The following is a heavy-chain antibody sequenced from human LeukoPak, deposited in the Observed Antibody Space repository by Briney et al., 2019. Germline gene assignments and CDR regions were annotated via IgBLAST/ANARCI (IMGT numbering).Heavy chain of an antibody. V-gene: IGHV4-59*01. Sequence: RSSETLSLTCSVSGGSISSYYWSWIRLPPGKGLEWIGYIYYSGSTNYNPSLKSRVTISVDTSKNQFSLKLSSVTAADTAVYYCARVFLSGYSSGWNWFDPWGQGTLVTVSS. CDR2: IYYSGST. CDR3: ARVFLSGYSSGWNWFDP. CDR1: GGSISSYY. D-gene: IGHD6-19*01. J-gene: IGHJ5*02.